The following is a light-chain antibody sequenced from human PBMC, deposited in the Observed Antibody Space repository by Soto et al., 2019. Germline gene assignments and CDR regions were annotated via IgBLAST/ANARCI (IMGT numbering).Light chain of an antibody. CDR3: QHYATYPYA. CDR1: QTISSW. Sequence: DIQMTQSPSTLSGSVGDRVTITCRASQTISSWLAWYQQKPGKAPKLLIYDASNLEAGVPPRFSGRGSGTQFTLTISSLQPDDFATYYCQHYATYPYAFGQGTKVDIK. J-gene: IGKJ2*01. V-gene: IGKV1-5*01. CDR2: DAS.